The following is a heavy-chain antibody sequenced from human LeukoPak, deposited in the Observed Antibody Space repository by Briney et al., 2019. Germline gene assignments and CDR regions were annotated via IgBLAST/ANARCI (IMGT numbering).Heavy chain of an antibody. Sequence: GGSLRLSCAASGFTFSSYSMNWVRQAPGKGLEWVSSISSSSSYIYYADSVKGRFTISRDNAKNSLYLQMSSLRAEDTAVYYCARGGSYSHNAFDIWGQGTMVTVSS. J-gene: IGHJ3*02. V-gene: IGHV3-21*01. D-gene: IGHD3-10*01. CDR3: ARGGSYSHNAFDI. CDR1: GFTFSSYS. CDR2: ISSSSSYI.